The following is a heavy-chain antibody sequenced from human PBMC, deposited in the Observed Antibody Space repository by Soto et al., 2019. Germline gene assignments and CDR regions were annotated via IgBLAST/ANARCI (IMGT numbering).Heavy chain of an antibody. CDR1: GFTFSSYY. J-gene: IGHJ4*02. Sequence: QVQLVESGGGVVQPGRSLRLSCAASGFTFSSYYMHWVRQAPGKGLEWAAAISYDGSSKYHADSVKGRFTISRDNSKNTLSLQMNSLRPEDTAMYYCVTSIEVAGGFDSWGQGTLVTVYS. V-gene: IGHV3-30-3*01. CDR2: ISYDGSSK. CDR3: VTSIEVAGGFDS. D-gene: IGHD6-19*01.